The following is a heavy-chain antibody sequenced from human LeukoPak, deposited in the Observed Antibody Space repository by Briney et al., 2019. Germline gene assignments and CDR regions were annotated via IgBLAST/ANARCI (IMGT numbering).Heavy chain of an antibody. V-gene: IGHV4-59*01. CDR3: ARKKTLLYYFDY. Sequence: SETLSLTCTVSGGSISRDYWSWIRQPPGKGLEWLGHIYNSGSTDYNPSLKSRITLSVDTSKSQFSLQLSSVTAADTAVYYCARKKTLLYYFDYWGHGTLVTVS. CDR1: GGSISRDY. D-gene: IGHD3-10*01. CDR2: IYNSGST. J-gene: IGHJ4*01.